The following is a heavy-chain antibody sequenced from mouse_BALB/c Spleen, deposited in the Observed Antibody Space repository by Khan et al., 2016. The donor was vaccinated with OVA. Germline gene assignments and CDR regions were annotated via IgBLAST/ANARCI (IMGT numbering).Heavy chain of an antibody. CDR1: GFTFSDYG. CDR3: ARSWAMDY. V-gene: IGHV5-15*02. CDR2: ISSLAYSI. Sequence: EVELVESGGGLVQPGGSRKLSCAASGFTFSDYGLAWVRQAPGKGPEWVAFISSLAYSIYYADTVTGRFTIHRENAKNTLYLQMSSLSSEDTAMYYCARSWAMDYWGQGTSVTVSS. J-gene: IGHJ4*01.